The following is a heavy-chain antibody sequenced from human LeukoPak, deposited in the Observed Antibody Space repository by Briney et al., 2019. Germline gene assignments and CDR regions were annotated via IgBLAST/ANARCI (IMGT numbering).Heavy chain of an antibody. CDR3: AISMSPLWFGELPDY. CDR1: GYTFTSYY. D-gene: IGHD3-10*01. J-gene: IGHJ4*02. V-gene: IGHV1-46*01. CDR2: INPSGGST. Sequence: ASVTVSFTASGYTFTSYYMHWVRQAPGQGLEWMGIINPSGGSTSYAQKFQGRVTMTRDTSTSTVYMELSSLRSEDTAVYYCAISMSPLWFGELPDYWGQGTLVTVSS.